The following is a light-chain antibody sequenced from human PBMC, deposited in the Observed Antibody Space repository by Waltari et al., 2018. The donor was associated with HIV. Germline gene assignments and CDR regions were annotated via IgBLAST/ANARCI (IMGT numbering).Light chain of an antibody. CDR2: SDS. Sequence: HSVLTQAPSASGTLGPRVTISCSGSISHIGTHYVRWFQQLPGMSPRLIIFSDSQRPSGVPDRFSASKSGTSASLAIDGLESGDEADYYCAARDDILSGSWVFGGGT. V-gene: IGLV1-47*01. CDR3: AARDDILSGSWV. CDR1: ISHIGTHY. J-gene: IGLJ3*02.